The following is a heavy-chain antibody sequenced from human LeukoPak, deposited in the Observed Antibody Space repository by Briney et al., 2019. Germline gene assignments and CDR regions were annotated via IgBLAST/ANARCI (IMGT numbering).Heavy chain of an antibody. V-gene: IGHV3-30-3*01. D-gene: IGHD5-24*01. Sequence: GWSLRLSCAASGFTFSSYAMHWVRQAPGKGLEWVAVISYDGSNKYYADSVKGRFTISRDNSKNTLYLQMNSLRAEDTAVYYCAREMATILDYWGQGTLVTVSS. CDR3: AREMATILDY. J-gene: IGHJ4*02. CDR2: ISYDGSNK. CDR1: GFTFSSYA.